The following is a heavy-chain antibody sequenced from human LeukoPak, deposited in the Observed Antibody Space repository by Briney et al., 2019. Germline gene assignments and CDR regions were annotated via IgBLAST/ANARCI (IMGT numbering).Heavy chain of an antibody. CDR2: INPNSGGT. CDR1: GYTLTGYY. Sequence: ASVKVSCKASGYTLTGYYMHWVRQAPGQGLEWMGWINPNSGGTNYAQKFQGWVTMTRDTSISTAYMELSRLRSDDTAVYYCARGRIVVVPAATPAYYFDYWGQGTLVTVSS. J-gene: IGHJ4*02. CDR3: ARGRIVVVPAATPAYYFDY. V-gene: IGHV1-2*04. D-gene: IGHD2-2*01.